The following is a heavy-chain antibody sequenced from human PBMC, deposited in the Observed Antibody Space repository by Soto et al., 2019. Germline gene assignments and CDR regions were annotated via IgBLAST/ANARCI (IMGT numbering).Heavy chain of an antibody. D-gene: IGHD5-18*01. CDR3: AKNRPTWIQLWSLDY. Sequence: GGSLRLSCAASGFTFDDYGMSWVRQAPGKGLEWVSGINWNGGSTGYADSVKGRFTISRDNAKNSLYLQMNSLRADDTAVYYCAKNRPTWIQLWSLDYWGQGTLVTVSS. V-gene: IGHV3-20*04. J-gene: IGHJ4*02. CDR2: INWNGGST. CDR1: GFTFDDYG.